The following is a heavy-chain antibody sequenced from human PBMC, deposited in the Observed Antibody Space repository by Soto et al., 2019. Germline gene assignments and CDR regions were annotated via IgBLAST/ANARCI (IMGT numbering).Heavy chain of an antibody. CDR3: ARDRGSSSWYDYYYYMDV. CDR2: IYYSGST. D-gene: IGHD6-13*01. CDR1: GGSISSYY. Sequence: SETLSLTCTVSGGSISSYYWSWIRQPPGKGLEWIGYIYYSGSTNYNPSLKSRVTISVDTSKNQFSLKLSSVTAADTAVYYCARDRGSSSWYDYYYYMDVWGKGTTVTVSS. V-gene: IGHV4-59*01. J-gene: IGHJ6*03.